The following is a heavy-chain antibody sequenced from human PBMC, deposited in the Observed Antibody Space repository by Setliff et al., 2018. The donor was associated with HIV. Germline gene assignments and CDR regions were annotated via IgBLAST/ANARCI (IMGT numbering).Heavy chain of an antibody. V-gene: IGHV1-2*02. D-gene: IGHD1-1*01. CDR3: ARQLSNSFDY. CDR1: GYTFTDYF. J-gene: IGHJ4*02. CDR2: ISPDNGNR. Sequence: GASVKVSCKSSGYTFTDYFMHWVRQAPGQGLEWMGWISPDNGNRRILRRFQGRVTMTGDTSINTAYLELSGLTSDDTAVYYCARQLSNSFDYWGQGTLVTVSS.